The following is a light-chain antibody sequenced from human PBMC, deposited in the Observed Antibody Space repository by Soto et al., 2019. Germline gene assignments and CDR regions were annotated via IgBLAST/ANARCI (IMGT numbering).Light chain of an antibody. CDR3: QQFNSYPIT. CDR2: AAS. Sequence: IQXTQSSSFVSASVGDRVTITCWASQXXSSHLAWYQQKPGKVPRLLISAASTLQSGVPSRFSGSGAGTEFSLTISGLQPEDFATYYCQQFNSYPITFGQGTRLEIK. V-gene: IGKV1-9*01. CDR1: QXXSSH. J-gene: IGKJ5*01.